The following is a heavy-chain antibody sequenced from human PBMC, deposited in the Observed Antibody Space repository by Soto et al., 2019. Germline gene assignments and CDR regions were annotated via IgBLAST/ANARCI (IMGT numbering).Heavy chain of an antibody. CDR3: TRRKVPAARTETYYYYGMDV. CDR1: GFTFSGSA. D-gene: IGHD2-2*01. V-gene: IGHV3-73*01. Sequence: GGSLRLSCAASGFTFSGSAMHWVRQASGKGLEWVGRIRSKANSYATAYAASVKGRFTISRDDSKNTAYLQMNSLKTEDTAVYYCTRRKVPAARTETYYYYGMDVWGQGTTVTVSS. CDR2: IRSKANSYAT. J-gene: IGHJ6*02.